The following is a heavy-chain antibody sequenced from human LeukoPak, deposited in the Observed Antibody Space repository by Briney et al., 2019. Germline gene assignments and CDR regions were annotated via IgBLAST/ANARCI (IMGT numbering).Heavy chain of an antibody. J-gene: IGHJ4*02. D-gene: IGHD1-1*01. CDR1: GFSFRTYA. V-gene: IGHV3-53*01. CDR3: ARDRVNWNDVGGLFDY. Sequence: AGGSLRFTCAASGFSFRTYAMSWVRQAPGKGLEWVSLIYSGGSTSYADSVKGRFTFSRDNSKNTLYLQMNSLRAEDTAVYYCARDRVNWNDVGGLFDYWGQGTLVTVSS. CDR2: IYSGGST.